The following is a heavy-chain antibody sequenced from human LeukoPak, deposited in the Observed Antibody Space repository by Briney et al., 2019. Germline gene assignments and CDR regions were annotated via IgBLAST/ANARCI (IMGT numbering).Heavy chain of an antibody. J-gene: IGHJ4*02. CDR3: ANRGIYGYFNY. CDR1: GGSINDNNYY. Sequence: SETLSLTCTVTGGSINDNNYYWGWVRQPPGKGLEWIGSMSYSGTTWYNPSLKSRVTISADTSKNQFSLRLTSVTASDTAVYYCANRGIYGYFNYWGQGTQVTVSS. CDR2: MSYSGTT. V-gene: IGHV4-39*01. D-gene: IGHD3-10*01.